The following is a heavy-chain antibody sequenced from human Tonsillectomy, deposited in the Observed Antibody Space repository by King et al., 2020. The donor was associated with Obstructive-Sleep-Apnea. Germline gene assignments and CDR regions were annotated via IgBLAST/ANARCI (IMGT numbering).Heavy chain of an antibody. CDR3: ARDSGDSGYDSRPI. CDR1: VFTFSSYR. Sequence: QLVQSGGGLVQPGGSLRLSCAASVFTFSSYRMNWVRQAPGKGPEWVSYMTHSINTIHYADSVRGRFTISRDNAKTSLYLQRNSLRAEDTAVYYCARDSGDSGYDSRPIWGQGILVIVSS. V-gene: IGHV3-48*04. D-gene: IGHD5-12*01. CDR2: MTHSINTI. J-gene: IGHJ4*02.